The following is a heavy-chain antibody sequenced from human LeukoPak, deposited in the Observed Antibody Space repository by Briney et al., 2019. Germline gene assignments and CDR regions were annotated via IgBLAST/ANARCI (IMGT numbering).Heavy chain of an antibody. D-gene: IGHD1-14*01. CDR1: GYTFTSYG. Sequence: ASVKVSCKASGYTFTSYGISWVRQAPGQGLEWMGWISAYNGNTNYAQKFQGRVTITADKSTSTAYMELSSLRSEDTAVYYCAREPRREVYFQHWGQGTLVTVSS. CDR3: AREPRREVYFQH. J-gene: IGHJ1*01. CDR2: ISAYNGNT. V-gene: IGHV1-18*01.